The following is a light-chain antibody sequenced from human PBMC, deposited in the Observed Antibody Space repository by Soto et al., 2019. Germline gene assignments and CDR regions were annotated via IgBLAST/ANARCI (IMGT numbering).Light chain of an antibody. CDR3: QQTYSSFWT. Sequence: DIQMTQSPSSLPASVVDRVTITCRANQSISRYVNWYQQNPGKAPKLLIYSASSLQSGVPSRFSGSGSGTDFTLTISSLQPEDFATFYCQQTYSSFWTFGQGTKVEIK. CDR2: SAS. J-gene: IGKJ1*01. V-gene: IGKV1-39*01. CDR1: QSISRY.